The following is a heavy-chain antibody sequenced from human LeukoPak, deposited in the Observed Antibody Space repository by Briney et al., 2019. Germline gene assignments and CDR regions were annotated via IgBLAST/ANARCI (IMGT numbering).Heavy chain of an antibody. V-gene: IGHV3-48*03. Sequence: GGSLRLSCAASGFTFSSYEMNWVRQAPGKGLEWVSYISIRGSTIYYTDSVKGRFTISRDSAKNSLYLQMNSLRAEDTAVYYCAELGITMIGGVWGKGTTVTISS. CDR3: AELGITMIGGV. D-gene: IGHD3-10*02. CDR1: GFTFSSYE. J-gene: IGHJ6*04. CDR2: ISIRGSTI.